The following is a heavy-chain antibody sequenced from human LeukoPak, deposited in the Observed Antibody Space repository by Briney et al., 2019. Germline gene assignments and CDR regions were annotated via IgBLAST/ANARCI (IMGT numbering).Heavy chain of an antibody. Sequence: GGSLRLSCAASGFTFSSYAMSWVRQAPGKGLEWASAISGSGSSTYYADSVKGRFTISRDNSKNTLSLQMNSLRAEDTAVYYCAKGGDSNGSYYYPCYFDYWGQGTLATVSS. V-gene: IGHV3-23*01. CDR1: GFTFSSYA. J-gene: IGHJ4*02. CDR3: AKGGDSNGSYYYPCYFDY. D-gene: IGHD3-22*01. CDR2: ISGSGSST.